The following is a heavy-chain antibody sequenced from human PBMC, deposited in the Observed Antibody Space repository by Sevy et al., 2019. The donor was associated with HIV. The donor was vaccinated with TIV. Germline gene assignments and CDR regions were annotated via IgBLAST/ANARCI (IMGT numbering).Heavy chain of an antibody. Sequence: GSLRLSCVASGFSFSSYGMHWVRQAPGKGLEWVALISYHGTNKYYGDSVRGRFTVSRDNSRNTLYLQMDSLRAEDTAVYYCTRVSRGTDDDYWGQGTLVTVSS. CDR1: GFSFSSYG. CDR2: ISYHGTNK. V-gene: IGHV3-30*03. CDR3: TRVSRGTDDDY. D-gene: IGHD2-2*01. J-gene: IGHJ4*02.